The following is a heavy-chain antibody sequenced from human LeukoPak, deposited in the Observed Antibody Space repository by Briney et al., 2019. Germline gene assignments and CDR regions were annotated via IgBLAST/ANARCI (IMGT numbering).Heavy chain of an antibody. CDR2: IYSGGST. J-gene: IGHJ5*02. CDR1: GFTVSRNY. D-gene: IGHD2-15*01. V-gene: IGHV3-53*01. CDR3: ARGRYCSGGSCYGSNWFDP. Sequence: PGGSLRLSCAASGFTVSRNYMSWVRQAPGKGLAWVSVIYSGGSTYYADSVKGRFTISRDNSKNTLYLQMNSLRAEDTAVYYCARGRYCSGGSCYGSNWFDPWGQGTLVTVSS.